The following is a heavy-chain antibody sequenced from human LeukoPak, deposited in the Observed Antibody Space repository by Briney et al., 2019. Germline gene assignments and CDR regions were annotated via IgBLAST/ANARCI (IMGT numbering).Heavy chain of an antibody. J-gene: IGHJ6*03. Sequence: PSETLSLICAVYGGSFSGYYWSWIRQPPGKGLEWIGEINHSGSTNYNPSLKSRVTISVDTSKNQFSLKLSSVTAADTAVYYCPRVRDIVVVPAAIVWVYMDVWDKGTTVTVSS. CDR1: GGSFSGYY. CDR3: PRVRDIVVVPAAIVWVYMDV. V-gene: IGHV4-34*01. D-gene: IGHD2-2*02. CDR2: INHSGST.